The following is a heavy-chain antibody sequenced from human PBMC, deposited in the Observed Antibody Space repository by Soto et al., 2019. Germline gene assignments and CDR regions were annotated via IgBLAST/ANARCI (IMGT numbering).Heavy chain of an antibody. Sequence: ASVKVSCKASGGTFSSCAISWVRQAPGQGLEWMGGIIPIFGTANYAQKFQGRVTITADKSTSTAYMELSSLRSEDTAVYYCARPHLSGSYGDSNWFDPWGQGTLVTVSS. V-gene: IGHV1-69*06. J-gene: IGHJ5*02. CDR3: ARPHLSGSYGDSNWFDP. D-gene: IGHD4-17*01. CDR2: IIPIFGTA. CDR1: GGTFSSCA.